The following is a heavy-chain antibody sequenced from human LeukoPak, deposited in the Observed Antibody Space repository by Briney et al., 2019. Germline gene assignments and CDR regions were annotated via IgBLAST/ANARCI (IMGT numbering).Heavy chain of an antibody. V-gene: IGHV3-21*01. CDR1: GFTFSSSW. CDR3: ARESPYSSSWYRAAFDI. J-gene: IGHJ3*02. D-gene: IGHD6-13*01. CDR2: ISSSSSYI. Sequence: GGSLRLSCAASGFTFSSSWMIWARQAPGKGLEWVSSISSSSSYIYYADSVKGRFTISRDNAKNSLYLQMNSLRAEDTAVYYCARESPYSSSWYRAAFDIWGQGTMVTVSS.